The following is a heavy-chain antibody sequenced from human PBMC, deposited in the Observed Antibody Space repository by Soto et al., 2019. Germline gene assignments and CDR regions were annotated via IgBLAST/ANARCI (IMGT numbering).Heavy chain of an antibody. V-gene: IGHV3-30*03. CDR2: ISYDGSNK. D-gene: IGHD1-26*01. CDR1: GFTFSNYG. CDR3: ARYSGKYQGPIDY. J-gene: IGHJ4*02. Sequence: VQLVESGGGVVQPGGSLRLSCAASGFTFSNYGINWVRQAPGKGLEWLAVISYDGSNKHYADSVKGRFTVSRDNSKNTLYLQMNSLRAEDTAVYFCARYSGKYQGPIDYWGQGTLVTVSS.